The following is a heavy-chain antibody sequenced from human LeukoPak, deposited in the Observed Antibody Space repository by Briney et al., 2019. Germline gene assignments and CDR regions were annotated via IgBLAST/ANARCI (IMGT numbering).Heavy chain of an antibody. Sequence: RACVEARFTVGSDSREELRGGPGKGMKWVSYISSSSSTIYYADSVKGRFTISRDNAKNSLYLQMNSLRAEDTAVYYCARDSSGSSWYSAFDYWGQGTLVTVSS. CDR2: ISSSSSTI. V-gene: IGHV3-48*01. J-gene: IGHJ4*02. D-gene: IGHD6-13*01. CDR3: ARDSSGSSWYSAFDY. CDR1: RFTVGSDS.